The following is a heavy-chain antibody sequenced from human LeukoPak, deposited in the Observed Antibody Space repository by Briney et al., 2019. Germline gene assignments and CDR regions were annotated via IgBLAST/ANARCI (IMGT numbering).Heavy chain of an antibody. V-gene: IGHV4-59*01. D-gene: IGHD3-22*01. Sequence: SETLSLTCTVSDDSISDYYRGWIRQPPGKGLEWIGYFHNSGTSTYNPSLKSRVTISADTSKNQFSLKLNSLTTADTAVYYCARRKLSGYYYDSSGPNLYFDYWGQGTLVTVSS. J-gene: IGHJ4*02. CDR2: FHNSGTS. CDR3: ARRKLSGYYYDSSGPNLYFDY. CDR1: DDSISDYY.